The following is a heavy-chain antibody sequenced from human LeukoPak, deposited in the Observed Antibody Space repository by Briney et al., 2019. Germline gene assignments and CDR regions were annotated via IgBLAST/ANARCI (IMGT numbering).Heavy chain of an antibody. CDR2: ITGGSTTK. J-gene: IGHJ4*02. V-gene: IGHV3-48*03. CDR3: ARDGDIAVATAPYYFDY. D-gene: IGHD6-19*01. Sequence: PGGSLRLSCAASGFTFSYYEMIRVRQAPGKGLEWVSYITGGSTTKNYADSVKGRFTISRDNAKNSLYLQMNSLRAEDTAIYYCARDGDIAVATAPYYFDYWGQGILVTVSS. CDR1: GFTFSYYE.